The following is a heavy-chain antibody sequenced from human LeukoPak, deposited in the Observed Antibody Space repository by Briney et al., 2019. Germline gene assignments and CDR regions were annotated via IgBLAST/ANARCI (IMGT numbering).Heavy chain of an antibody. CDR3: AKHYYDSSGYSGFDY. J-gene: IGHJ4*02. V-gene: IGHV3-23*01. CDR1: GFTFSSYG. CDR2: IGGSGGGT. Sequence: PGGSLRLSCAASGFTFSSYGMSWVRQAPGKGLEWVSAIGGSGGGTYYADSVKGRFTISGDNSKNTLYLQMNSLRADDTAVYYCAKHYYDSSGYSGFDYWGQGTLVTVSS. D-gene: IGHD3-22*01.